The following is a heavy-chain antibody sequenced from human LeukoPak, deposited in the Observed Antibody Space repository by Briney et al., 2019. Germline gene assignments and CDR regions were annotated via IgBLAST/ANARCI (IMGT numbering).Heavy chain of an antibody. Sequence: PGGSLRLSCAASGFTVSSNYMSWVRQAPGKGLEWVSVIYSGGSTYYADSVKGRFTISRDNPKNTLYLQMNSLRAEDTAVYYCAHLRVRGGVDYYGMDVWGQGTTVTVSS. V-gene: IGHV3-53*01. D-gene: IGHD3-10*01. CDR1: GFTVSSNY. CDR3: AHLRVRGGVDYYGMDV. CDR2: IYSGGST. J-gene: IGHJ6*02.